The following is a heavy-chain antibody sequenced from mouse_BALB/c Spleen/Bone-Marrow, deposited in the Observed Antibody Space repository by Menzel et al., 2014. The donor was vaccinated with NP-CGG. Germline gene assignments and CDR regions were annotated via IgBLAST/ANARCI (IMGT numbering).Heavy chain of an antibody. CDR1: GFTFSSYG. CDR3: ARVWYFDY. Sequence: EVKVVESGGGLVQPGGSLKLSCAASGFTFSSYGMCWVRQTPDKRLELVATINSNGGSTYYPDSVKGRFTISRDNAMNTLYLQMSSLKSEDTAMYYCARVWYFDYWGQGTSLTVSS. CDR2: INSNGGST. V-gene: IGHV5-6-3*01. J-gene: IGHJ2*03.